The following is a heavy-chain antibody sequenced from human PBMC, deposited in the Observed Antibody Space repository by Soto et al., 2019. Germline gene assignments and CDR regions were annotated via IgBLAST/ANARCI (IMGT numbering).Heavy chain of an antibody. V-gene: IGHV4-34*01. Sequence: SETLSLTCAVYGGSFSGYYWSWIRQPPGKGLEWIGEINHSGSTNYNPSLKSRVTISVDTSKNQFSLKLSSVTAADTAVYYCARGSDVVVVAAIKGTFDYWGQGTLVTVSS. D-gene: IGHD2-15*01. CDR2: INHSGST. CDR1: GGSFSGYY. J-gene: IGHJ4*02. CDR3: ARGSDVVVVAAIKGTFDY.